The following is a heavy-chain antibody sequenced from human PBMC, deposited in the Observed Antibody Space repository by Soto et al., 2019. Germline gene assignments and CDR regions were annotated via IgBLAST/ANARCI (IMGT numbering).Heavy chain of an antibody. D-gene: IGHD3-22*01. CDR3: VRSYYYDSSGYPFNYFDY. CDR2: ISAYNGNT. V-gene: IGHV1-18*04. Sequence: ASVKVSCKASGYTFTCYGISWVRQAPGQGLEWMGWISAYNGNTNYAQKLQGRVTMTTDTSTSTAYMELRSLRSDDTAVYYCVRSYYYDSSGYPFNYFDYWGQGTLVTVSS. CDR1: GYTFTCYG. J-gene: IGHJ4*02.